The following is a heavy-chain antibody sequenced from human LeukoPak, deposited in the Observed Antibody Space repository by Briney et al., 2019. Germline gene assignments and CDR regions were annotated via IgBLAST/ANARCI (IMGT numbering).Heavy chain of an antibody. V-gene: IGHV4-39*01. Sequence: PSETLSLTCSVSGGSISSSSHYWGWIRQPPGKGLEWIGSIYYSGSTYYNPSLKSRVTISVDTSKHQFSLRLSSVTAADTALYYCADCSSTSCYWGYCSGGTCFNWGQGTLVTVSS. CDR3: ADCSSTSCYWGYCSGGTCFN. D-gene: IGHD2-2*01. CDR1: GGSISSSSHY. J-gene: IGHJ4*02. CDR2: IYYSGST.